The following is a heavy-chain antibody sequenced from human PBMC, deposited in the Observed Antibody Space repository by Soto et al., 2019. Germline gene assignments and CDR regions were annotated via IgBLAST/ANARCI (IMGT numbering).Heavy chain of an antibody. Sequence: VASVKVSCKASGYTFTSYGISWVRQAPGQGLEWMGWISAYNGNTNYAQKLQGRVTMTRDNSKNTLYLQMNSLRAEDTAVYYCAREQGYYDSSGFPARGFDYWGQGTLVTVSS. V-gene: IGHV1-18*01. D-gene: IGHD3-22*01. J-gene: IGHJ4*02. CDR3: AREQGYYDSSGFPARGFDY. CDR2: ISAYNGNT. CDR1: GYTFTSYG.